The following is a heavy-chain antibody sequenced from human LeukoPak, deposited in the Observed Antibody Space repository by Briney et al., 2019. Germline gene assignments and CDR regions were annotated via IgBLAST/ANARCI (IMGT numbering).Heavy chain of an antibody. Sequence: ASVKVSCKASGYTFTGYYMHWVRQAPGQGLEWMGWINPNSGGTDYAQKFQGRVNMTRDTYISTAYMELSNLRADDTAVYYCARGGYCTSSTCFVLAADFDDWGQGTLVTVSS. CDR1: GYTFTGYY. V-gene: IGHV1-2*02. CDR2: INPNSGGT. J-gene: IGHJ4*02. D-gene: IGHD2-2*01. CDR3: ARGGYCTSSTCFVLAADFDD.